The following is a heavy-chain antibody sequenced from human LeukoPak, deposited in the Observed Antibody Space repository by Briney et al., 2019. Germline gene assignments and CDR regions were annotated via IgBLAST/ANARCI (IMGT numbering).Heavy chain of an antibody. D-gene: IGHD1-1*01. CDR1: GGSISVYY. V-gene: IGHV4-4*07. CDR3: ARSTGTNRFDS. Sequence: PSETLSLTCTVSGGSISVYYWDWIRQPAGKGLEWIGRIYTSGNTKYNPSLKSRVTISVDKSKNQFSLKLTSVTAADTAVYYCARSTGTNRFDSWGQGTLVTVSS. J-gene: IGHJ4*02. CDR2: IYTSGNT.